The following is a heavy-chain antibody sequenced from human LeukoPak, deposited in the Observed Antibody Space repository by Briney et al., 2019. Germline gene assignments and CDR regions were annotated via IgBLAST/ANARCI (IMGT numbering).Heavy chain of an antibody. D-gene: IGHD6-19*01. CDR3: ARHYHSTGWYGNSFDP. V-gene: IGHV5-51*01. CDR1: EYIFSSYG. CDR2: IYPGDSDT. Sequence: AEFLKSSCKGAEYIFSSYGSGWVRHVAGGRREWMGIIYPGDSDTRYSPSFQGQVTISADKSISTAYLQWSSLKASDTAMYYCARHYHSTGWYGNSFDPWGQGTLVTVSS. J-gene: IGHJ5*02.